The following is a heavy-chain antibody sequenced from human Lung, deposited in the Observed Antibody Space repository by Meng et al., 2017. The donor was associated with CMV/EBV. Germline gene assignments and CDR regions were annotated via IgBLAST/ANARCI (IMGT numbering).Heavy chain of an antibody. CDR2: INPSGGST. D-gene: IGHD1-26*01. V-gene: IGHV1-46*01. J-gene: IGHJ4*02. CDR3: ARDSGSRNFDY. Sequence: ASVXVSCKASGYTYTDYQTDWVRQAPGQGLEWMGIINPSGGSTSYAQKFQGRVTMTRDTSTSTVYMELSSLRSEDTAVYYCARDSGSRNFDYWGQGTLVTVSS. CDR1: GYTYTDYQ.